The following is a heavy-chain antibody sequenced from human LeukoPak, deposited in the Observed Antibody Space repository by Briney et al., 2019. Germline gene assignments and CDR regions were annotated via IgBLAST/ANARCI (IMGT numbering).Heavy chain of an antibody. J-gene: IGHJ6*02. D-gene: IGHD3-16*01. Sequence: PSETLSLTCTVSGGSISSYYWSWIRQPPGKGLEWIGYIYYSGSTNYNPSLKSRVTISVDTSKNQFSLKLSSVTAADTAVYYCARLLGGTYYYYYGMDVWGQGTTVTVSS. CDR1: GGSISSYY. V-gene: IGHV4-59*01. CDR2: IYYSGST. CDR3: ARLLGGTYYYYYGMDV.